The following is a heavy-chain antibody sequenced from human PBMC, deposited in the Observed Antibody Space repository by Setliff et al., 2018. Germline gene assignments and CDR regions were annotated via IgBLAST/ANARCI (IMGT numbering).Heavy chain of an antibody. Sequence: PSETLSLTCTVSGGSISSSNYYWGWIRQPPGKGLEWIGNIYYGGSAYYNPSLKSRVTISVDTSKNQFSLKLSSVTAADTAVYYCARAKGYCSSTSCRIYYFDYWGQGTLVTVSS. CDR3: ARAKGYCSSTSCRIYYFDY. CDR2: IYYGGSA. CDR1: GGSISSSNYY. V-gene: IGHV4-39*07. D-gene: IGHD2-2*01. J-gene: IGHJ4*02.